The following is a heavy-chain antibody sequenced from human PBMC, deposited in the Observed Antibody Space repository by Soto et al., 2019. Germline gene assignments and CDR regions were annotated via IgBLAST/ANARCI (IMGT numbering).Heavy chain of an antibody. CDR2: ISIKKGDT. V-gene: IGHV1-18*01. CDR3: ARCYCSVGSCFTCWHFDL. J-gene: IGHJ2*01. Sequence: QVQVVQSGAEVKKPGASVKVACKASGYSFDTFGMSWVRQAPGQGLEWMGWISIKKGDTNSAQKFQDRVTMTTDTSTSTDYMELRSLTSDDTAVYYCARCYCSVGSCFTCWHFDLWGRGTLVTVSS. CDR1: GYSFDTFG. D-gene: IGHD2-15*01.